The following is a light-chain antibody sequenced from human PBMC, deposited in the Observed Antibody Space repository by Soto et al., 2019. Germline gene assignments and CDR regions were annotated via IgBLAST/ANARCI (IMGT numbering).Light chain of an antibody. V-gene: IGKV3-20*01. CDR3: QQYGSSPQT. CDR1: QSVSSSY. Sequence: EIVLTQSPGTLSLSPGERATLSCRASQSVSSSYLAWYQQKPGQAPRLLIYGASSRATGIPDRFSGSGSGTDFTLTISRLEPEHFAVYYCQQYGSSPQTFGQGTKVEIQ. J-gene: IGKJ1*01. CDR2: GAS.